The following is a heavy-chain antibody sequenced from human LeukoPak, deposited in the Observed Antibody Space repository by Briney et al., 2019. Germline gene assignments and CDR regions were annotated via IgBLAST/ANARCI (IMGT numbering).Heavy chain of an antibody. CDR3: ARTKNSYTDINTAWFDP. Sequence: VASVKVSCKASGGTFSSYAISWVRQAPGQGLEWMGRIIPIFGTANYAQKLQGRVTITTDESTSTAYMELSSLRSEDTAVYYCARTKNSYTDINTAWFDPWGQGTLVTVSS. D-gene: IGHD2-15*01. CDR1: GGTFSSYA. V-gene: IGHV1-69*05. J-gene: IGHJ5*02. CDR2: IIPIFGTA.